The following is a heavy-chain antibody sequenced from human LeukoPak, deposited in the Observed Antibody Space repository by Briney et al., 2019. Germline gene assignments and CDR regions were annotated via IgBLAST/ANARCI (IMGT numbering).Heavy chain of an antibody. CDR3: ARGSGSYSNWFDP. Sequence: NPSETQSLTCTVSGGSISFYYWSWIRQPPGKGLEWIGYIYYTGSTNYNPSLKSRVTMSVDTSKNQFSLKLSSVTAADTAVYYCARGSGSYSNWFDPWGQGTLVTVSS. CDR2: IYYTGST. CDR1: GGSISFYY. D-gene: IGHD1-26*01. V-gene: IGHV4-59*01. J-gene: IGHJ5*02.